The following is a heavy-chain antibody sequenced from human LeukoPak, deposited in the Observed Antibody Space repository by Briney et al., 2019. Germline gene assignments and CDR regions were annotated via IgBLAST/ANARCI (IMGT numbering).Heavy chain of an antibody. CDR1: GLTFSDHS. Sequence: GGSLRVSCAASGLTFSDHSMNWIRQAPGKGLEWVSYISSSGSTTYYADSVKGRFTISRDNAKNSLYLQMNSLRAEDTAVYYCAREAVGAHRFDYWGQGTLVTVSS. J-gene: IGHJ4*02. V-gene: IGHV3-11*01. CDR2: ISSSGSTT. CDR3: AREAVGAHRFDY. D-gene: IGHD1-26*01.